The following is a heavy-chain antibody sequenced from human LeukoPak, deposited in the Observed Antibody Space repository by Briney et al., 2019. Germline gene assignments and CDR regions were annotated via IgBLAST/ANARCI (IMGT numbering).Heavy chain of an antibody. Sequence: RASVKVSCKASGYTFTSYGISWVRQAPGQGLEWMGWISAYNGNTNYAQKLQGRVTMTTDTSTSTAYMELRSLRSDDTAVYYCARDAGMVVGATSSLAFDIWGQGTMVTVSS. D-gene: IGHD1-26*01. V-gene: IGHV1-18*01. CDR1: GYTFTSYG. CDR2: ISAYNGNT. J-gene: IGHJ3*02. CDR3: ARDAGMVVGATSSLAFDI.